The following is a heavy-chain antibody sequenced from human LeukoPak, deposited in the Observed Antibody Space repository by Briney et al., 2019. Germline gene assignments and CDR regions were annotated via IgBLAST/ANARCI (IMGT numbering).Heavy chain of an antibody. J-gene: IGHJ1*01. CDR1: GFTFSSYG. D-gene: IGHD6-19*01. Sequence: PGGTLRLSCAASGFTFSSYGMSWVRQAPGKGLEWVSAISGSGGSTYYADSVKGRFTISRDNSKNTLYLQMNSLRAEDTAVYYCATGYSSGWYFYFQHWGQGSLVSVSS. CDR3: ATGYSSGWYFYFQH. V-gene: IGHV3-23*01. CDR2: ISGSGGST.